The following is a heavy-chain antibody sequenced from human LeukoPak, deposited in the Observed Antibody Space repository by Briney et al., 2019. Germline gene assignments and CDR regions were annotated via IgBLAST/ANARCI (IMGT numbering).Heavy chain of an antibody. CDR1: GGSISSYY. CDR2: IYYSGST. V-gene: IGHV4-59*08. J-gene: IGHJ5*02. D-gene: IGHD2-15*01. CDR3: ASSDCSGGSCSFDP. Sequence: SETMSLTCTVSGGSISSYYWSWIRQPPGKGLEWIGYIYYSGSTNYNPSLKSRVTISVDTSKNQFSLKLSSVTAADTAVYYCASSDCSGGSCSFDPWGQGTLVTVSS.